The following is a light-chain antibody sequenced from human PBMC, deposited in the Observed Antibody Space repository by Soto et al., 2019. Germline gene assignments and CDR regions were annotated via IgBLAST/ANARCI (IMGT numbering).Light chain of an antibody. CDR2: ASS. Sequence: DIQLTQSPSFLSASIGDRVTITCRASQGISSYLAWYQQTPGRAPKLLIYASSILQSGVPSRFSGSGSGTEFTLTISSLQPEDFANYYCQQLNTFPVTFGQGTRLDI. CDR3: QQLNTFPVT. V-gene: IGKV1-9*01. CDR1: QGISSY. J-gene: IGKJ5*01.